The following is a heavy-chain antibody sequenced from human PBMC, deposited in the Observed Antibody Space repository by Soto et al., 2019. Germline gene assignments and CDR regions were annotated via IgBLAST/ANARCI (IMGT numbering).Heavy chain of an antibody. Sequence: PSETLSLTCTVSGGSISSYSYYWGWIRQPPGKGLEWIGSIYYSGSTYYNPSLQSRVTMPVDTSKNQFSLKLSSVTAADTAGYYCARHLSGSPHAYYYGVDVWSQGTTVTASS. J-gene: IGHJ6*02. V-gene: IGHV4-39*01. CDR2: IYYSGST. CDR1: GGSISSYSYY. CDR3: ARHLSGSPHAYYYGVDV. D-gene: IGHD1-26*01.